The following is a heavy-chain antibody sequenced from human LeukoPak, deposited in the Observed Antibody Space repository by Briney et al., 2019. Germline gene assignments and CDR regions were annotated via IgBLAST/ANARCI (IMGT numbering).Heavy chain of an antibody. CDR3: ARDLPGPRYFDWFNPSP. D-gene: IGHD3-9*01. CDR2: INPNSGGT. V-gene: IGHV1-2*02. CDR1: GYTFTGYY. J-gene: IGHJ5*02. Sequence: GASVKVSCKASGYTFTGYYMHGVRQAPGQGLEWMGWINPNSGGTNYAQKFQGRVTMTRDTSISTAYMKLSRLRSDDTAVYYCARDLPGPRYFDWFNPSPWGQGTLVTVSS.